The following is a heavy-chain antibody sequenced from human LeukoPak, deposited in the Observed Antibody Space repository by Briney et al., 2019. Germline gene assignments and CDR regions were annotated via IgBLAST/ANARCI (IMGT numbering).Heavy chain of an antibody. J-gene: IGHJ4*02. CDR1: GFTFSSYA. V-gene: IGHV3-64D*06. CDR2: ISSNGGST. CDR3: VKGPYYYDSSGYLYYFDY. Sequence: GGSLRLSCSASGFTFSSYAMNWVRQAPGKGLEYVSAISSNGGSTYYADSVKGRFTISRDNSKNTLYLQMSSLRAEDTAVYYCVKGPYYYDSSGYLYYFDYWGQGTLVTVSS. D-gene: IGHD3-22*01.